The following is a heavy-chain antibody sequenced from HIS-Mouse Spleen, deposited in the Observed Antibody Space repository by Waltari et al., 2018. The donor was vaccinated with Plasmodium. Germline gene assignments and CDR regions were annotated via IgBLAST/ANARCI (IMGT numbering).Heavy chain of an antibody. CDR3: ARRPPTVGATFYGMDV. J-gene: IGHJ6*02. CDR1: GYTFTGYY. CDR2: INPNSGGT. Sequence: QVQLVQSGAEVKKPGASVKVSCKASGYTFTGYYMHWVRQAPGQGLEWMGWINPNSGGTNYAQKFQGRVTMTRDTSISTAYMELSRLRSDDTAVYYCARRPPTVGATFYGMDVWGQGTTVTVSS. D-gene: IGHD1-26*01. V-gene: IGHV1-2*02.